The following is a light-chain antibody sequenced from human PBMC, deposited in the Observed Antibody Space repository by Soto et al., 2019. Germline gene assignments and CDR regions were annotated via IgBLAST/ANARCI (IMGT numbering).Light chain of an antibody. CDR1: HSVSSTY. Sequence: IVLTPSPSTLSLSPGERATLSCRASHSVSSTYLAWYQQNRGQAPRLLIYGASSRATGIPDRFSGSGSGTDFTLTISRLEPEDFAVYYCQQYGSSPSTFGQGTRREI. CDR3: QQYGSSPST. J-gene: IGKJ5*01. V-gene: IGKV3-20*01. CDR2: GAS.